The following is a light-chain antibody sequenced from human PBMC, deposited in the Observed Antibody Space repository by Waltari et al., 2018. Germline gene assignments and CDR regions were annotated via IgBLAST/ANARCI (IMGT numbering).Light chain of an antibody. V-gene: IGKV1-33*01. CDR2: DAS. J-gene: IGKJ1*01. Sequence: DIQMTQSPSSLSASIGDRVTITCQASQDISNHLNWYQQKPGKAPKLLIYDASNLEIGVPSRISGSGSGTDVTFTINSLQPEDVGTYYCQQYDDLPTWTFGQGTKVEIK. CDR1: QDISNH. CDR3: QQYDDLPTWT.